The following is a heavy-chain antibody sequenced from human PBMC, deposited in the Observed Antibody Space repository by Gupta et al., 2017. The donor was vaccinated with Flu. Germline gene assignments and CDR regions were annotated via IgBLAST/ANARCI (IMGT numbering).Heavy chain of an antibody. V-gene: IGHV3-33*01. CDR1: GFSLSSYG. CDR2: TRFDGSQK. CDR3: ARDRLPTIIGSYGMDV. Sequence: QVQLVESGGGVVQPGRSLRLSCAASGFSLSSYGMHWVRQAPGKGLEWVAVTRFDGSQKYYADSVKGRFSISRDNSTNTLFLQMNSLRAEDTAVYYCARDRLPTIIGSYGMDVWGQGTTVTVSS. J-gene: IGHJ6*02. D-gene: IGHD5-12*01.